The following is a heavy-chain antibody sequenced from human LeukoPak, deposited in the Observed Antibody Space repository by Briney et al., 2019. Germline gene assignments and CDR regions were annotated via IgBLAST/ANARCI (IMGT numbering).Heavy chain of an antibody. D-gene: IGHD1-26*01. CDR3: VMSGSYYGGRDDY. CDR1: GYTFTSYY. Sequence: GASVKVSCKASGYTFTSYYMHWVRQAPGQGLEWMGIINPSGGSTSYAQKFQGRVTMTRDMSTSTAYMELSSLRSEDTAVYYCVMSGSYYGGRDDYWGQGTLVTVSS. V-gene: IGHV1-46*01. CDR2: INPSGGST. J-gene: IGHJ4*02.